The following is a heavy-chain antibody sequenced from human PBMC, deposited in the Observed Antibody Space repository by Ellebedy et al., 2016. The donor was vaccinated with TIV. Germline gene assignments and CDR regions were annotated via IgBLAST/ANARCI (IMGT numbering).Heavy chain of an antibody. V-gene: IGHV4-59*01. CDR3: ARGRRGYTYGLVFDS. J-gene: IGHJ4*02. CDR1: GGSFSGYY. CDR2: IYDTGNT. Sequence: MPSETLSLTCAVFGGSFSGYYWSWIRQSPGKGLEYIGYIYDTGNTNYNPSLKRRVTISVDTSKNQFSLKLNSVTTADTAVYYCARGRRGYTYGLVFDSWGQGTLVTVSS. D-gene: IGHD5-18*01.